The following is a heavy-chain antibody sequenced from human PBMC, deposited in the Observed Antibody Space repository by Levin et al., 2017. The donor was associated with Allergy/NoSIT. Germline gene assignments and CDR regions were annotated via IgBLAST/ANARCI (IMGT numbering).Heavy chain of an antibody. Sequence: PGESLKISCKASGGTFSSYAISWVRQAPGQGLEWMGGIIPIFGTANYAQKFQGRVTITADKSTSTAYMELSSLRSEDTAVYYCARTAAIAVAGFDYWGQGTLVTVSS. D-gene: IGHD6-19*01. J-gene: IGHJ4*02. CDR2: IIPIFGTA. CDR3: ARTAAIAVAGFDY. V-gene: IGHV1-69*06. CDR1: GGTFSSYA.